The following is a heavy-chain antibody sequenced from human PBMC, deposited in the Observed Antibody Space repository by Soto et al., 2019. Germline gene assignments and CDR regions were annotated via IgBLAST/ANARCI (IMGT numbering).Heavy chain of an antibody. CDR3: AKPGPPWLVYYFDH. D-gene: IGHD6-19*01. V-gene: IGHV1-69*13. CDR1: GGTFSSYA. CDR2: IIPIFGTA. Sequence: SVKVSCKASGGTFSSYAISWVRQAPGQGLEWMGGIIPIFGTANYAQKFQGRVTITADESTSTAYMELSSLRSEDTAVYYCAKPGPPWLVYYFDHWGQGALVTVSS. J-gene: IGHJ4*02.